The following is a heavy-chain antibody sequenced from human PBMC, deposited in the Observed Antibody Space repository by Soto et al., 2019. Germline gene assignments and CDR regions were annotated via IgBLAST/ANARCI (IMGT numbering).Heavy chain of an antibody. J-gene: IGHJ4*02. D-gene: IGHD6-6*01. V-gene: IGHV3-21*01. CDR3: ARDLYSSSARYFDY. CDR2: ISSSSSYI. Sequence: EVQLVESGGGLVKPGGSLRLSCAASGFTFSSYSMNWVRQAPGKGLEWVSSISSSSSYIYYADSVKGRFTISRDNAKNSLDLQMNSLRAEDTVVYYCARDLYSSSARYFDYWGQGTLVTVSS. CDR1: GFTFSSYS.